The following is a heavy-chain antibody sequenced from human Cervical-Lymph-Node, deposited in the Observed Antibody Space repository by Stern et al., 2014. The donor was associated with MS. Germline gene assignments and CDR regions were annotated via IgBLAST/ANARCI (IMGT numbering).Heavy chain of an antibody. D-gene: IGHD5-24*01. CDR3: SRDADAYSLVFGY. J-gene: IGHJ4*02. V-gene: IGHV4-30-4*01. Sequence: QVQLQESGPGLVKPSQTLSLTCAVSGASISSGEYYWSWIRQSPGKGLEWIGYIHYSGTTYYKPSIKSRVSMSVDTSKNQFSLKLSSVTAADTAVYYCSRDADAYSLVFGYWGRGTLVTVSS. CDR1: GASISSGEYY. CDR2: IHYSGTT.